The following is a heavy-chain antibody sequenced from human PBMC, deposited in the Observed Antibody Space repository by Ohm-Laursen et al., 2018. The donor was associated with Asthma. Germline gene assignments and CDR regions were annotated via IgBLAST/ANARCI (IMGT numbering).Heavy chain of an antibody. CDR1: GFTFSNHW. J-gene: IGHJ4*02. V-gene: IGHV3-7*05. CDR3: AVSIYAYGEGAY. Sequence: SLRLSCAASGFTFSNHWMTWVRQAPGRGLEWVANINQDGSIWGYEDSVKGRFAISRDNAHNSLYLQMNSLRAEDTAFYYCAVSIYAYGEGAYWGQGTLVTVSS. D-gene: IGHD3-10*01. CDR2: INQDGSIW.